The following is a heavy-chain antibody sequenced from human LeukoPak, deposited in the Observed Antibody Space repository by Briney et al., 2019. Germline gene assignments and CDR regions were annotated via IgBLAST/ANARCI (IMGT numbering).Heavy chain of an antibody. V-gene: IGHV4-30-4*08. J-gene: IGHJ4*02. CDR2: IYYSGST. CDR3: ARRYGYTSTCPLN. CDR1: GDSINSNDYY. D-gene: IGHD6-13*01. Sequence: PSETLSLTCTVSGDSINSNDYYWSWIRQPPGKGLDWIGYIYYSGSTYYNSSLKSRVTMSVDTSKNQFSLKLNSVTAADTAVYYCARRYGYTSTCPLNWGQGILVTVSS.